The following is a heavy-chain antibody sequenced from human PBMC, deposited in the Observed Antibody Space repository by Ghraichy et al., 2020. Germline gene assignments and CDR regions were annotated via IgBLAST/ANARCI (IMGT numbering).Heavy chain of an antibody. CDR2: IYYSGST. CDR3: ARGVVTPGGMCHFAY. J-gene: IGHJ4*02. Sequence: SQTLSLTCTVSGGSISSGGYYWSWIRQHPGKGLEWIGYIYYSGSTYYNPSLKSLVTISVDTSKNQFSLKLSSVTAADTAVYYGARGVVTPGGMCHFAYWGQGTLVTVSS. D-gene: IGHD3-22*01. V-gene: IGHV4-31*01. CDR1: GGSISSGGYY.